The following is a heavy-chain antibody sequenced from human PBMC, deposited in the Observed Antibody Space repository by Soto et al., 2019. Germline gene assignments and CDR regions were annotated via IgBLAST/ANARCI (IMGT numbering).Heavy chain of an antibody. CDR2: IYWDDDK. CDR1: GFSLSSTRMA. J-gene: IGHJ4*02. D-gene: IGHD5-12*01. CDR3: AHIVVACLGYYFDY. Sequence: QITLKESGPTLVKPTQTLTLTCTFSGFSLSSTRMAVGWIRQPPGKALEWLALIYWDDDKRYSPFLKSRLTITQDTSKNQVVLTMSNMDPVDTARYYCAHIVVACLGYYFDYWGQGTLVTVSS. V-gene: IGHV2-5*02.